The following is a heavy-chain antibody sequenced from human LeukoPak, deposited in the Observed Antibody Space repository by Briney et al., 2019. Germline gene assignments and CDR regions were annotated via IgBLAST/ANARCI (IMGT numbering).Heavy chain of an antibody. V-gene: IGHV4-4*02. CDR2: IYHSGST. Sequence: PSETLSLTCAVSGGSISSSNWWSWVRQPPGKGLEWTGEIYHSGSTNYNPSLKSRVTISVDTSKNQFSLKLSSVTAADTAVYYCARHEESSGYPASFDYWGQGTLVTVSS. J-gene: IGHJ4*02. CDR1: GGSISSSNW. D-gene: IGHD3-22*01. CDR3: ARHEESSGYPASFDY.